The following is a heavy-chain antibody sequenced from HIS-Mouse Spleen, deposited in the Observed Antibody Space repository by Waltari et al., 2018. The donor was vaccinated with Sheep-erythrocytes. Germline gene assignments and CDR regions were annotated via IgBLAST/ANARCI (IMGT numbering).Heavy chain of an antibody. CDR2: KKQEGSEK. CDR1: GFPFSSYW. CDR3: ARAVAGTPDAFDI. V-gene: IGHV3-7*01. J-gene: IGHJ3*02. D-gene: IGHD1-7*01. Sequence: EVQLVESGGGLVQPGGSLRLSCAASGFPFSSYWMSWVRQAPGKGWGWVANKKQEGSEKYYVDSVKGRFTISRDNAKNSLYLQMNSLRAEDTAVYYCARAVAGTPDAFDIWGQGTMVTVSS.